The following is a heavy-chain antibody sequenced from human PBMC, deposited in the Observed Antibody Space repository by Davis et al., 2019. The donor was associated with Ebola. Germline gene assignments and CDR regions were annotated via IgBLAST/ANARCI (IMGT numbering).Heavy chain of an antibody. V-gene: IGHV3-21*01. CDR3: ARAPLSLGSGSLHYYYYMDV. CDR2: ISSSSSFI. J-gene: IGHJ6*03. CDR1: AFSFSSDS. D-gene: IGHD1-26*01. Sequence: GESLKISCAASAFSFSSDSMNWVRQAPGKGLEWVSSISSSSSFIFYADSVKGRFTISRDNAKNSLYLQMNSLRAEDTAVYYCARAPLSLGSGSLHYYYYMDVWGKGTTVTVSS.